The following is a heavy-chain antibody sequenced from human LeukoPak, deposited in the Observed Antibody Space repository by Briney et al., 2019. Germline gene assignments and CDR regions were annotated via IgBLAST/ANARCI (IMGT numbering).Heavy chain of an antibody. CDR1: GGAIRSHY. J-gene: IGHJ4*02. V-gene: IGHV4-4*07. CDR3: ARGEHSVDS. D-gene: IGHD1/OR15-1a*01. CDR2: IYSSGYT. Sequence: SSETLSHTCTVSGGAIRSHYWNWIRQPAGKGLEWIGRIYSSGYTNDNPSLKSRITMSVDMSKNQFSLRLNSVTAADTAVYYCARGEHSVDSWGQGMLVAVSS.